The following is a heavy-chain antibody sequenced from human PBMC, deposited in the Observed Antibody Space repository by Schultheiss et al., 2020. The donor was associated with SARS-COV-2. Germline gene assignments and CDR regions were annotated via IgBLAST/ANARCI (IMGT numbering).Heavy chain of an antibody. J-gene: IGHJ3*02. CDR1: TFTFSCCE. Sequence: SCAASTFTFSCCEMNWVRQAPGKGLEWVSYISVSGNSIYYADSVKGRFVISRDNAKNSLYLQMSSLRVEDTAVYYCARGGSANYLFNAFDIWGQGTVVTVSS. D-gene: IGHD5-24*01. V-gene: IGHV3-48*03. CDR2: ISVSGNSI. CDR3: ARGGSANYLFNAFDI.